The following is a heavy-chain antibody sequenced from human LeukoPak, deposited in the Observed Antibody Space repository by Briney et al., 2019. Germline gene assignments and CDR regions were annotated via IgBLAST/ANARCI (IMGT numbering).Heavy chain of an antibody. V-gene: IGHV1-58*01. Sequence: GASVKVSCKTSGFTFSSSAVQWVRQARGQRLEWIGWIVVGSGNTNYAQKFQERVTITRDMSTSTTYMELSSLRSEDTAGYYCVAESGTIVRGVPNWFDPWGQGTLVTVSS. D-gene: IGHD3-10*01. CDR3: VAESGTIVRGVPNWFDP. CDR1: GFTFSSSA. CDR2: IVVGSGNT. J-gene: IGHJ5*02.